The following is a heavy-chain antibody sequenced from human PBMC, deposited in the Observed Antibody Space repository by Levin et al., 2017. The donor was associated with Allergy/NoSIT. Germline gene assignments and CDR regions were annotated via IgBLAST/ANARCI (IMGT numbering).Heavy chain of an antibody. CDR3: VRGGYSYVHGFEV. CDR1: GGSISNYY. J-gene: IGHJ4*02. D-gene: IGHD5-18*01. V-gene: IGHV4-59*01. CDR2: VYYTGST. Sequence: SETLSLTCTVSGGSISNYYWSWIRQPPGKGLEWIGYVYYTGSTNYSPSLKSRVTISVDTSKNQFSLNLNSVTAADTARYFCVRGGYSYVHGFEVWGQGTLVTVSS.